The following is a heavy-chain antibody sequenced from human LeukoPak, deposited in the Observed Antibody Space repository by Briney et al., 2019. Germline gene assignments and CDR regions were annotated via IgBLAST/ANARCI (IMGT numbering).Heavy chain of an antibody. J-gene: IGHJ6*03. CDR2: IKQDGSEK. D-gene: IGHD2-2*01. CDR3: ARARKGVVYLHYYYYMDV. CDR1: GFTFSSYW. V-gene: IGHV3-7*01. Sequence: PGGSLRLSCAASGFTFSSYWMSWVRQAPGKGLEWVANIKQDGSEKYYVDSVKGRFTISRDNAKNSLYLQMNSLRAEDTAVYYCARARKGVVYLHYYYYMDVWGKGTTVTVSS.